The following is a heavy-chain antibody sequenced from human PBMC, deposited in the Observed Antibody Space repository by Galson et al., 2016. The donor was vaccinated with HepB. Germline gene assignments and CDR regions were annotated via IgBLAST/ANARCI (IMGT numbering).Heavy chain of an antibody. Sequence: SVKVSCKASGYTFSRHGISWVRQAPGQGLEWMGWTVVGSGGTEYAQEFQGRVTITTDMSTSTVYMDLSSLRIEDTAVYYCAAERFSGNCCWFDPWGQGTLVTVSS. J-gene: IGHJ5*02. CDR2: TVVGSGGT. CDR3: AAERFSGNCCWFDP. D-gene: IGHD2-15*01. V-gene: IGHV1-58*02. CDR1: GYTFSRHG.